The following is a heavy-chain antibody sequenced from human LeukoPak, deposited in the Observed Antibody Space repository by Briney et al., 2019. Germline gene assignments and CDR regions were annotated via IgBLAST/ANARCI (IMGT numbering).Heavy chain of an antibody. CDR2: ISSSSSYI. CDR1: GFTFSRYS. V-gene: IGHV3-21*01. D-gene: IGHD4-17*01. CDR3: ARVRSTGTTIPEHAFDI. J-gene: IGHJ3*02. Sequence: GGSLRLSCAASGFTFSRYSMNWVRQAPGMGLEWVSSISSSSSYIYYADSVKGRFPISRDNAKNSLYLQMNSLRAEDTAVYYCARVRSTGTTIPEHAFDIWGQGTMVTVSS.